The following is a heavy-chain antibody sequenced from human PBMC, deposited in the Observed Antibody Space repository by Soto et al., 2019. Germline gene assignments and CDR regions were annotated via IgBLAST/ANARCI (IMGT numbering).Heavy chain of an antibody. CDR1: GYSFTSHV. D-gene: IGHD3-22*01. CDR3: ARGYYYDSSGYYLDH. Sequence: ASVKVSCKASGYSFTSHVIHWVRQAPGERLEWMGWIKPGTGDTKYLQKLQGRVTISRDTSANIVYMELSSLRSEDTAVYYCARGYYYDSSGYYLDHWGKGTLVTVS. J-gene: IGHJ4*02. CDR2: IKPGTGDT. V-gene: IGHV1-3*01.